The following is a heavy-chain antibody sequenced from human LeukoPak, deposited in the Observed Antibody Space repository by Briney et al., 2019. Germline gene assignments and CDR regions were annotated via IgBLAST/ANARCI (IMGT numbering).Heavy chain of an antibody. D-gene: IGHD3-10*01. J-gene: IGHJ3*02. CDR2: IYRAGDT. Sequence: GGSLRLSCAASGFTLSTYDMHWVRQPTGEGLEWVSIIYRAGDTYYPGSVKGRFTISRDNAKNSLYLQMNSLRAEDTAVYYCARGMSGSNDALDIWGQGTMVTVSS. CDR3: ARGMSGSNDALDI. V-gene: IGHV3-13*01. CDR1: GFTLSTYD.